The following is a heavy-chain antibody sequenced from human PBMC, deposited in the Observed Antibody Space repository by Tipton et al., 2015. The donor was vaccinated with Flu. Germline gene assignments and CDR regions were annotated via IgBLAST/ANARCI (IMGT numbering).Heavy chain of an antibody. J-gene: IGHJ4*02. V-gene: IGHV4-59*08. CDR2: IYVNGYT. CDR1: GGSISYSY. Sequence: TLSLTCSVSGGSISYSYWSWIRQPPGKGLEWIGLIYVNGYTDYNPSLRGRVSISVDMSENQFSLNLASVTAADTAVYYCVRAGGAWGYYDSWGQGSLVTVSS. D-gene: IGHD4-23*01. CDR3: VRAGGAWGYYDS.